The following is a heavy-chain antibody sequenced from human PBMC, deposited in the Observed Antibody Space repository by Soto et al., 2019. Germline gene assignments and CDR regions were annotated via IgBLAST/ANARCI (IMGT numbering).Heavy chain of an antibody. CDR3: AREQHDYDSSRLKWFDP. D-gene: IGHD3-22*01. J-gene: IGHJ5*02. CDR1: GGTFSSYA. V-gene: IGHV1-69*13. Sequence: SVKVSCKASGGTFSSYAISWVRQAPGQGLEWMGGIIPIFGTANYAQKFQGRVTITADEPTSTAYMELSSLRSEDTAVYYCAREQHDYDSSRLKWFDPWGQGTLVTVSS. CDR2: IIPIFGTA.